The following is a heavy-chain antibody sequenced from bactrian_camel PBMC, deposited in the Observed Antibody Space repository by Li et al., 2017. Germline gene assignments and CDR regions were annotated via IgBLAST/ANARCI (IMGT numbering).Heavy chain of an antibody. CDR1: AYILENCG. J-gene: IGHJ4*01. Sequence: HVQLVESGGGEVQAGGSLKPSCAGSAYILENCGMVWYRQTKGKEEKLVSVRKDGTPVYEDTVKGRFTISHDAAKNSVDLQMNSLKPDDTAVYYCAATGQMLSVAGCRTQGTQVTVS. V-gene: IGHV3S60*01. CDR2: VRKDGTP. D-gene: IGHD1*01.